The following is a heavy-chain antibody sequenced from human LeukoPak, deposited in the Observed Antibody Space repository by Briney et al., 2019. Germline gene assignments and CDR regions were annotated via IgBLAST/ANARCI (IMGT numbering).Heavy chain of an antibody. Sequence: GPLRLSCAASGFSVSSKYMIWVRQAPGKGLEWVSSITSSSSYTFYADSVKGRFTISRDNAKNSLYLQMNSLRAEDTAIYYCARDPYNGNYGDSYYYYMDVWGKGTTVTISS. V-gene: IGHV3-21*01. J-gene: IGHJ6*03. D-gene: IGHD1-26*01. CDR2: ITSSSSYT. CDR1: GFSVSSKY. CDR3: ARDPYNGNYGDSYYYYMDV.